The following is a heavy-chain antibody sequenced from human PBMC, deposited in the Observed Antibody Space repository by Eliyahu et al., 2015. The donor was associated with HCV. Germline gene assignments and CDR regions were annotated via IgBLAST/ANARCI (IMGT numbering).Heavy chain of an antibody. CDR2: IYWDDDK. Sequence: QITLKESGPTLVKPTQTLTLTCTFSGFSLSTSGVGVGWIRQPPQKALEWLALIYWDDDKPLRPSLKNRLTISKDTSKNQVVLTMTNVGPVDTGTYFCAHRDKCSGGTCTFDYWGQGILVAVSS. V-gene: IGHV2-5*02. J-gene: IGHJ4*02. D-gene: IGHD2-15*01. CDR3: AHRDKCSGGTCTFDY. CDR1: GFSLSTSGVG.